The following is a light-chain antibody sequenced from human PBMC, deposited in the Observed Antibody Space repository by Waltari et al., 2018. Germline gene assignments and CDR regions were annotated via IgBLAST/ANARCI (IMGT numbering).Light chain of an antibody. J-gene: IGLJ3*02. CDR1: GSNLGAGYD. V-gene: IGLV1-40*01. Sequence: QSVLTQPPSVSGAPGQTVTISCAGSGSNLGAGYDVHWYQQVPGTAPKLLINHNTNRPSGVHERCSGSKSGTSASLAITVLQAEDEADYYCQSYDDSLSGGVFGGGTKLTVL. CDR2: HNT. CDR3: QSYDDSLSGGV.